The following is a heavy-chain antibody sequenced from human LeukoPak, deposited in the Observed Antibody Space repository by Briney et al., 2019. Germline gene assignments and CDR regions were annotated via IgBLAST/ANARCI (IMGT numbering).Heavy chain of an antibody. CDR2: ISDSGSTI. V-gene: IGHV3-48*03. CDR3: AREKSISGSRRHYYYYGMDV. Sequence: GGSLRLSCEASGFTFSSYEMSWVRQAPGKGLEWVSYISDSGSTIYNADSVKGRFAISRDNAKNSLYLEMTSLRAEDTAIYYCAREKSISGSRRHYYYYGMDVWGQGTTVTVS. CDR1: GFTFSSYE. D-gene: IGHD1-20*01. J-gene: IGHJ6*02.